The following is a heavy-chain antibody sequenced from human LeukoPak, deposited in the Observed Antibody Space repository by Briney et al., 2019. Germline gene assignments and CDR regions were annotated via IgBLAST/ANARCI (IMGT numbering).Heavy chain of an antibody. CDR3: ARANFLRFDP. CDR2: MTPNSGNT. Sequence: GASVKVSCKASGYTFAIYDIHWVRQASGQGREWMGWMTPNSGNTGYAQKFQGRVTITRNTSISTAYMKLSSLRSDDTAVYYCARANFLRFDPWGQGTLVTVSS. CDR1: GYTFAIYD. J-gene: IGHJ5*02. V-gene: IGHV1-8*03.